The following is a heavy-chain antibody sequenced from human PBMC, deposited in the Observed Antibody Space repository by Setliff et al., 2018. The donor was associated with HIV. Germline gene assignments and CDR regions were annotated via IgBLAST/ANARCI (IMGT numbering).Heavy chain of an antibody. CDR2: IYHTGST. CDR1: GGSINSTSYY. Sequence: SETLSLTCTVPGGSINSTSYYWGWLRQPPGNGLEWIGCIYHTGSTYYKPSFKSRVTISVDTSKNQFSLRLSSVAAADTAVYYCARGVRDNSGWSSYYFDYWGQGTLVTVSS. CDR3: ARGVRDNSGWSSYYFDY. D-gene: IGHD6-19*01. V-gene: IGHV4-39*01. J-gene: IGHJ4*02.